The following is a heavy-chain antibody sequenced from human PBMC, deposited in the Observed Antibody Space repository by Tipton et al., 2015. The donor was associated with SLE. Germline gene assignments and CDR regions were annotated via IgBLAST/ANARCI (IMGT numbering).Heavy chain of an antibody. D-gene: IGHD6-19*01. CDR1: GGSISSGSYY. J-gene: IGHJ4*02. V-gene: IGHV4-61*09. CDR2: IYTSGST. CDR3: ARDYSSGYFDY. Sequence: TLSLTCTVSGGSISSGSYYWSWIRQTAGKGLEWIGHIYTSGSTNYNPSLKSRVTISVDTSKNQFSLKLSSVTAADTAVYYCARDYSSGYFDYWGQGTLVTVSS.